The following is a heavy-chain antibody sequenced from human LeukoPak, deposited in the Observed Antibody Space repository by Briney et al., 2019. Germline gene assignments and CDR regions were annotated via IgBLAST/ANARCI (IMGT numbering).Heavy chain of an antibody. CDR3: ARAEVGATNSFRY. V-gene: IGHV1-69*13. CDR2: IIPIFGTA. CDR1: GGTFISYA. D-gene: IGHD1-26*01. Sequence: ASVKVSCKASGGTFISYAISWVRQAPGQGLEWMGGIIPIFGTANYAQKFQGRVTITADESTSTAYMELSSLRSEDTAVYYCARAEVGATNSFRYWGQGTLVTVSS. J-gene: IGHJ4*02.